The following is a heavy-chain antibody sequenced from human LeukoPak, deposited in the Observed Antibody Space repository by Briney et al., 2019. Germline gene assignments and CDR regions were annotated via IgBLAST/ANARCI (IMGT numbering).Heavy chain of an antibody. CDR1: GFTFSTYT. CDR2: IDNSGRTM. CDR3: VRGDSRDY. D-gene: IGHD3-22*01. V-gene: IGHV3-21*01. J-gene: IGHJ4*02. Sequence: GGSLRLSCAASGFTFSTYTMNWVRQAPGKGLEWVSSIDNSGRTMYYADSVKGRFTISRDNAKNSPYLQMNSLRAEDTAVYYCVRGDSRDYWGQGTLVTVSS.